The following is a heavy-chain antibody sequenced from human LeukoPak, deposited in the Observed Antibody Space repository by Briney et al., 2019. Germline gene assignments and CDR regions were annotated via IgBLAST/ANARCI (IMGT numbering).Heavy chain of an antibody. D-gene: IGHD1-26*01. Sequence: GGSLRLSCAASGFSFSDAWMSWVRQIPGKGLEWVSYISSSGSTIYYADSVKGRFTISRDNAKNSLYLQMNSLRAEDTAVYYCARDRSGRGYYYMDVWGKGTTVTISS. CDR1: GFSFSDAW. CDR2: ISSSGSTI. CDR3: ARDRSGRGYYYMDV. V-gene: IGHV3-11*04. J-gene: IGHJ6*03.